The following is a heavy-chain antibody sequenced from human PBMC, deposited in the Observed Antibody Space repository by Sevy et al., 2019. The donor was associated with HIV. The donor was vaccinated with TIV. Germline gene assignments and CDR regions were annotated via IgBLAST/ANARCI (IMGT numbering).Heavy chain of an antibody. CDR3: ARDRCSSTSCYRDYYYGMDV. J-gene: IGHJ6*02. CDR1: GFTFSSYS. V-gene: IGHV3-48*01. CDR2: ISSSRSTI. Sequence: GGSLRLSCAASGFTFSSYSMNWVRQAPGKGLEWVSYISSSRSTINYADSVKGRFTISRDNAKNSRYLEMKSLRAEDTAVYYCARDRCSSTSCYRDYYYGMDVWGQGTTVTVSS. D-gene: IGHD2-2*02.